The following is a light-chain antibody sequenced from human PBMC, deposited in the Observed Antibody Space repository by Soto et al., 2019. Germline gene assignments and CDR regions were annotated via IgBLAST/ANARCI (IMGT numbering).Light chain of an antibody. J-gene: IGKJ1*01. CDR3: QQYYSYPHT. CDR1: QGISSY. V-gene: IGKV1-8*01. Sequence: AIRMTQSPSSFSASTGDRVTITCRASQGISSYLAWYQQKPGKAPKLLIYAASTLQSGVPPRFSGSGYGTDFTLTISCLQSEDFATYYCQQYYSYPHTFGQGTKVEIK. CDR2: AAS.